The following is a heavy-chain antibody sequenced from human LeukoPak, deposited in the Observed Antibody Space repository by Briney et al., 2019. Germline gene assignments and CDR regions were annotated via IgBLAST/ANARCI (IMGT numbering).Heavy chain of an antibody. Sequence: SETLSLTCTVSGGSISSSSYYWGWIRQPPGKGLEWIGEINHSGSTNYNPSLKSRVTISVDTSKNQFSLKLSSVTAADTAVYYCARVSGGILTGYSLQAFDIWGQGTMVTVSS. CDR3: ARVSGGILTGYSLQAFDI. CDR2: INHSGST. V-gene: IGHV4-39*07. D-gene: IGHD3-9*01. CDR1: GGSISSSSYY. J-gene: IGHJ3*02.